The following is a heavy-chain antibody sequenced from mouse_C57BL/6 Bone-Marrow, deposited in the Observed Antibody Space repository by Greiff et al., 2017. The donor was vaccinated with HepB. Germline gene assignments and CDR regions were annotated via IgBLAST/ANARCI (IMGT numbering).Heavy chain of an antibody. Sequence: QVQLQQSGAELVKPGASVKISCKASGYAFSSYWMNWVKQRPGKGLEWIGQIYPGDGDTNYNGKFKGKATLTADKSSSTAYMQLSSLTSEDSAVYYCTTSIYYGNYYAMDYWGQGTSVTVSS. CDR2: IYPGDGDT. CDR1: GYAFSSYW. V-gene: IGHV1-80*01. CDR3: TTSIYYGNYYAMDY. J-gene: IGHJ4*01. D-gene: IGHD2-1*01.